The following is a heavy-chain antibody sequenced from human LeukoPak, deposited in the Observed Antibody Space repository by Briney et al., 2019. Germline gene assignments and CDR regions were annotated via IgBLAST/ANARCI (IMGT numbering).Heavy chain of an antibody. CDR3: ARAYRSSWYANWFDP. V-gene: IGHV4-38-2*02. J-gene: IGHJ5*02. Sequence: SETLSLTCTVSGYSISSGYYWGWIRQPPGKGLEWIGSIHHSGSTYYNPSLKSRVTISVDTSKNQFSLKLSSVTAADTAVYFCARAYRSSWYANWFDPWGQGTLVTVSS. CDR1: GYSISSGYY. D-gene: IGHD6-13*01. CDR2: IHHSGST.